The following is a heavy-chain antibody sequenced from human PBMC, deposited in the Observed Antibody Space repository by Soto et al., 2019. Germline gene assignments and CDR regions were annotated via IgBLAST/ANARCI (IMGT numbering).Heavy chain of an antibody. Sequence: EVQLVESGGGLVQPGGSLRLSCAGSGFIFSNYWMHWARQAPGKGLEWVSRIDHDGPTDYADSVRGRFTVSRDNAESTLYLQMNSLRPEDTAVYYCVRDSHGDYWGQGTMVTVSS. CDR1: GFIFSNYW. V-gene: IGHV3-74*01. CDR3: VRDSHGDY. J-gene: IGHJ4*02. CDR2: IDHDGPT.